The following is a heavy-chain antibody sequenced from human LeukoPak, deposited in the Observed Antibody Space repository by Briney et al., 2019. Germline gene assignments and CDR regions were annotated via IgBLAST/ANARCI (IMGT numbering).Heavy chain of an antibody. D-gene: IGHD6-19*01. Sequence: GGSLRLSCAASGFTFSSYSMNWVRQAPGKGLEWVSSISSSSSYIYYADSVKGRFTISRDNAKNSLYLQMNSLRAEDTAVYYCARSINRYSSGWYPSDYWGQGTLVTVSS. CDR3: ARSINRYSSGWYPSDY. CDR1: GFTFSSYS. J-gene: IGHJ4*02. V-gene: IGHV3-21*01. CDR2: ISSSSSYI.